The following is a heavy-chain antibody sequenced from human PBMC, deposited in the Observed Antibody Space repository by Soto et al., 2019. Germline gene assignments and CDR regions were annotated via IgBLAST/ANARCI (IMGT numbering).Heavy chain of an antibody. J-gene: IGHJ4*02. V-gene: IGHV3-23*01. CDR2: ISTSIDAT. Sequence: PGGSLRLSCTASGFAFSDYAMHWVRQAPGKGLEWVSSISTSIDATYYADSVKGRFTISRDDSKNTLYLQMNSLRAEDSAVYYCAKDRTVADRNFDYWGEGSQVKVS. CDR3: AKDRTVADRNFDY. D-gene: IGHD4-17*01. CDR1: GFAFSDYA.